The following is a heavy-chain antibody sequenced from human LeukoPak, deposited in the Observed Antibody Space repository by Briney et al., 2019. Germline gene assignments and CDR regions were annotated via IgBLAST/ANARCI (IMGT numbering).Heavy chain of an antibody. D-gene: IGHD5-12*01. CDR1: GFTFTTFW. V-gene: IGHV3-74*01. CDR3: AKGGPAGYSGYPFDY. Sequence: PGGSLRLSCATSGFTFTTFWMHWVRQAPGKGLVWVSRINHDGTSANYADSVKGRFTISRDNAKNSLYLQMNSLRAEDMALYYCAKGGPAGYSGYPFDYWGQGTLVTVSS. J-gene: IGHJ4*02. CDR2: INHDGTSA.